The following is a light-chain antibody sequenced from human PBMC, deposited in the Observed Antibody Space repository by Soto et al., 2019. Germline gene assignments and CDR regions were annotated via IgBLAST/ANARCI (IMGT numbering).Light chain of an antibody. Sequence: EIVLTQSPATLSLSPGERATLSCRASQSVSSSYLAWYQQKPGQAPRLLIYGASNRATGIPDRFSGSGSGTDFTLTISRLEPEDFAVYYCQQYGSSGTFGQGTRWIS. J-gene: IGKJ1*01. V-gene: IGKV3-20*01. CDR1: QSVSSSY. CDR2: GAS. CDR3: QQYGSSGT.